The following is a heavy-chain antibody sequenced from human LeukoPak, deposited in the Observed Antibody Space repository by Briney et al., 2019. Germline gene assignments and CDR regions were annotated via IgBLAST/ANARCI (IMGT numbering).Heavy chain of an antibody. V-gene: IGHV4-39*02. CDR2: IYYSGNT. CDR1: GGSISSSTYY. CDR3: ARDRTGNNWFDP. Sequence: SETLSLTCTVSGGSISSSTYYWGWIRQPPGKGLEWIGRIYYSGNTYYNPSLKSRVTISVDTSKNQFSLKLSSVTAADTAVYYCARDRTGNNWFDPWGQGTLVTVSS. J-gene: IGHJ5*02. D-gene: IGHD1-1*01.